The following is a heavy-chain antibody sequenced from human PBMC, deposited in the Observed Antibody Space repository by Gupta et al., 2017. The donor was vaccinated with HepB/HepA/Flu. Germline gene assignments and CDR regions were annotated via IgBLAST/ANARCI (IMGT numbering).Heavy chain of an antibody. V-gene: IGHV4-59*08. J-gene: IGHJ4*01. CDR2: IFFSGST. D-gene: IGHD4-17*01. Sequence: QVQLQESGPGLVKPSETLSLTCTVSNGFIMSYYWSWVRQPPGKGLEWIGYIFFSGSTNYNPSLKSRVNISLDTSKSQFSLKLTAVTAADTAVYYCARRRPVTNGDYAYFDYWGQGTLVTVSS. CDR3: ARRRPVTNGDYAYFDY. CDR1: NGFIMSYY.